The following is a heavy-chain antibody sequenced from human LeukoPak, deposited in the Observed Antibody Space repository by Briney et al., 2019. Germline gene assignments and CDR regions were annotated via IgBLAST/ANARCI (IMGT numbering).Heavy chain of an antibody. V-gene: IGHV3-21*01. J-gene: IGHJ6*02. CDR3: ARDNTVVVPAAMRSYYYGMDV. CDR1: GFTFSSYS. Sequence: GGSLRLSCAASGFTFSSYSMNWVRQAPGKGLEWVSSISSSSSYIYYADSVKGRFTISRDNAKNSLYLQMNSLRAEDTAVYYCARDNTVVVPAAMRSYYYGMDVWGQGTTVTVSS. CDR2: ISSSSSYI. D-gene: IGHD2-2*01.